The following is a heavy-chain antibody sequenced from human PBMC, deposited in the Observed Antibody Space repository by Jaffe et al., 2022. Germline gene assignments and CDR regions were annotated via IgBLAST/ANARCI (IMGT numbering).Heavy chain of an antibody. V-gene: IGHV4-61*02. CDR3: ARVKHGGSYYGRDDAFDI. Sequence: QVQLQESGPGLVKPSQTLSLTCTVSGGSISSGSYYWSWIRQPAGKGLEWIGRIYTSGSTNYNPSLKSRVTISVDTSKNQFSLKLSSVTAADTAVYYCARVKHGGSYYGRDDAFDIWGQGTMVTVSS. D-gene: IGHD1-26*01. J-gene: IGHJ3*02. CDR2: IYTSGST. CDR1: GGSISSGSYY.